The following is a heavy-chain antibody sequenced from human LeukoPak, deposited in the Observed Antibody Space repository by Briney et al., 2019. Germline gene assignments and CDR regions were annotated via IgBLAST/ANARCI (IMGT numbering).Heavy chain of an antibody. CDR2: IYHSGST. D-gene: IGHD2-15*01. Sequence: SETLSPTFAVSGYSISSGFYLVWIRQPPRKGPGGIGSIYHSGSTYYNPSLKSRVTISVDTSKNQFSLKLSSVTAADTAVYYCARGGAATGNFDYWGQGTLVTVSS. V-gene: IGHV4-38-2*01. CDR1: GYSISSGFY. CDR3: ARGGAATGNFDY. J-gene: IGHJ4*02.